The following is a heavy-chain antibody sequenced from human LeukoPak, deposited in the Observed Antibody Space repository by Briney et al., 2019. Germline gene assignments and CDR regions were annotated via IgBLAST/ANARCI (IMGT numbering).Heavy chain of an antibody. Sequence: GGCLRLSCAASEFTFSSYWMSWVRQAPGKGLEWVANIKQDGSEKYYVDPVKGRFTISRDNAKNSLYLQMNSLRAEDTAVYYCARDLGPGQYYYYYIDIWGKGTTVTVSS. V-gene: IGHV3-7*01. CDR1: EFTFSSYW. CDR2: IKQDGSEK. CDR3: ARDLGPGQYYYYYIDI. J-gene: IGHJ6*03.